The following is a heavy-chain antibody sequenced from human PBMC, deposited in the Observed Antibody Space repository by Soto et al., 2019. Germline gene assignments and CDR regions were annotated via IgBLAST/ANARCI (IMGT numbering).Heavy chain of an antibody. CDR1: GFPFSTYA. CDR2: ISYDGSNI. D-gene: IGHD6-13*01. J-gene: IGHJ4*02. CDR3: ARDIRVFSMSVIGAAGLGY. Sequence: GGSLRLSCAASGFPFSTYAMQWVRQAPGKGLEWVAFISYDGSNIYYADSVKGRFTISRDNSNNTLFLQMNNLRAEDTAVYFCARDIRVFSMSVIGAAGLGYWGQGTLVTVSS. V-gene: IGHV3-30-3*01.